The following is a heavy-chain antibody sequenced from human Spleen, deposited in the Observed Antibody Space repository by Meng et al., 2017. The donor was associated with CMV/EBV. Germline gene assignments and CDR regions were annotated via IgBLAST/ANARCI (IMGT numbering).Heavy chain of an antibody. CDR3: ARALDGGSNYRY. Sequence: CKASGYTFTGYYMHWGRQAPGQGLEWMGWINPNSGGTNYAQKFQGRVTMTRETSISTAYMELSRLRSDDTAVYYCARALDGGSNYRYWGQGTLVTVSS. V-gene: IGHV1-2*02. D-gene: IGHD4-11*01. CDR2: INPNSGGT. CDR1: GYTFTGYY. J-gene: IGHJ4*02.